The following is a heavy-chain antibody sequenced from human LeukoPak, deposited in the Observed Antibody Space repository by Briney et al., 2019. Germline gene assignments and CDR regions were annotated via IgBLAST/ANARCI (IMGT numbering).Heavy chain of an antibody. CDR3: ARECFSSICPYNNMDV. CDR1: GGSIPSSSYY. V-gene: IGHV4-61*02. D-gene: IGHD2-2*01. Sequence: LRLSCTVSGGSIPSSSYYWAWIRQPAGKGLEWIGRIYSSGSTNYNPSLKSRLTMSVDTSRNQFSLKLNSVTAADTAVYYCARECFSSICPYNNMDVWGQGTTVTVSS. CDR2: IYSSGST. J-gene: IGHJ6*02.